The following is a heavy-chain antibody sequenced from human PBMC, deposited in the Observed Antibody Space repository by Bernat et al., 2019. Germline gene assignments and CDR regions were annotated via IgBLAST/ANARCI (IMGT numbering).Heavy chain of an antibody. CDR1: GGTFSSYA. CDR2: IIPIFGTA. CDR3: ARVRAAAGPYYYYGMDV. Sequence: QVQLVQSGAEVKKPGSSVKVSCKASGGTFSSYAISWVRQAPGQGLEWMGGIIPIFGTANYAQKFQGRVTITADESTSTAYMELSSLRSEDMAVYYCARVRAAAGPYYYYGMDVWGQGTTVTVSS. D-gene: IGHD6-13*01. V-gene: IGHV1-69*01. J-gene: IGHJ6*02.